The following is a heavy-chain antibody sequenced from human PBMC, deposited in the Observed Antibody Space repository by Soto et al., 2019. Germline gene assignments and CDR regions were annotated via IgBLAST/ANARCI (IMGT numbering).Heavy chain of an antibody. J-gene: IGHJ5*02. Sequence: PSETLSLTCAVYGGSFSGYYWSWIRQPPGKGLEWIGEINHSGSTNYNPSLKSRVTISVDTSKNQFSLKLSSVTAADTAVYYCARGQHDSPDSSGCHDLWGQGTLVTVSS. CDR1: GGSFSGYY. D-gene: IGHD6-19*01. CDR2: INHSGST. CDR3: ARGQHDSPDSSGCHDL. V-gene: IGHV4-34*01.